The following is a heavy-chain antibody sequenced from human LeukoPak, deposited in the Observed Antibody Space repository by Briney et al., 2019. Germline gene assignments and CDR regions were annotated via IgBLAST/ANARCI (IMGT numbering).Heavy chain of an antibody. Sequence: GGSLRLSCAASGFTFSSYWMSWVRQAPGKGLEWVANIKQDGREKYYVDSVKGRFTISRDNAKNSLYLQMNSLRAEDTAVYYCAREPYPNYDFWSGYYRSWFDPWGQGTLVTVSS. V-gene: IGHV3-7*01. CDR1: GFTFSSYW. J-gene: IGHJ5*02. D-gene: IGHD3-3*01. CDR2: IKQDGREK. CDR3: AREPYPNYDFWSGYYRSWFDP.